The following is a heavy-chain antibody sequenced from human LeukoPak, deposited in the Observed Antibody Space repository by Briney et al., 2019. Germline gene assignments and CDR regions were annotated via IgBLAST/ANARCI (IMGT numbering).Heavy chain of an antibody. CDR3: ARQGISSSSWYDHFDY. CDR1: GGSISSSSYY. V-gene: IGHV4-39*01. J-gene: IGHJ4*02. Sequence: PSETLSLTCTVSGGSISSSSYYWGWIRQPPGKGLEWIGSIYYSGNTYYNSSLKSRVTISVDTSKKQFSMKLSSVTAADTAVYYCARQGISSSSWYDHFDYWGQGTLVTVSS. CDR2: IYYSGNT. D-gene: IGHD6-13*01.